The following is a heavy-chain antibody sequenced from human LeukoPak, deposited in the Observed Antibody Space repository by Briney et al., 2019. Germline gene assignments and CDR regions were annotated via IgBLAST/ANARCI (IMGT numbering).Heavy chain of an antibody. Sequence: PGGSLRLSCAASGFPFDTYPMSWVRQAPGKGLEWVASISSSNSFKNYADSVKGRFTISRDNAQNSLYLQMSSLRAEDTGLYYCATMGEQWLLKDIWGQGTMVIVSS. V-gene: IGHV3-21*01. J-gene: IGHJ3*02. CDR3: ATMGEQWLLKDI. CDR2: ISSSNSFK. D-gene: IGHD6-19*01. CDR1: GFPFDTYP.